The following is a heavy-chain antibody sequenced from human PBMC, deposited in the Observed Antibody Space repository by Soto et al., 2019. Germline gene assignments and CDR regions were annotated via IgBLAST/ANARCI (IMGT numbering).Heavy chain of an antibody. V-gene: IGHV3-48*03. CDR2: ISISGTII. J-gene: IGHJ5*02. CDR1: GFISSDYE. Sequence: PGGSLRLSCEVSGFISSDYEMNWVRQVPGKGLEWISYISISGTIIHYADSVKGRFTISRDNAKNSVYLQMNSLRVEDTAIYYCAREGGFDWFYPWGQGTLVTVSS. CDR3: AREGGFDWFYP.